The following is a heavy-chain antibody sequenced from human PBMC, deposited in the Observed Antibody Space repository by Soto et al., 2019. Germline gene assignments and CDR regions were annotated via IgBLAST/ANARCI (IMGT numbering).Heavy chain of an antibody. J-gene: IGHJ4*02. V-gene: IGHV4-31*03. D-gene: IGHD3-10*01. CDR3: ARDGAEGSGSYDSPFFDY. CDR1: GGSISSGGYY. CDR2: FYYSGSP. Sequence: QVQLQESGPGLVKPSQTLSLTCTVSGGSISSGGYYWSWIRQHPGKGLEWIGYFYYSGSPYYNPSLESRVTISVDTSTNHFSLKLRSVPAADTAVYYCARDGAEGSGSYDSPFFDYWGQGTLVTVSS.